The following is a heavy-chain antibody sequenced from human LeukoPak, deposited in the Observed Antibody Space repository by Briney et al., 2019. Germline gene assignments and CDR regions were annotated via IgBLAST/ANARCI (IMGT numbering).Heavy chain of an antibody. J-gene: IGHJ4*02. D-gene: IGHD2-2*01. CDR3: ARGYCSGTSCYMFDS. V-gene: IGHV3-21*01. CDR2: ISSSKTYI. CDR1: GFNFIDNS. Sequence: GGSLRLSCAGSGFNFIDNSMHWVRQAPGRGLEWVSSISSSKTYIYYRDSVKGRFTISRDNAKNSLFLQMNSLRVEDAAVYFCARGYCSGTSCYMFDSWGQGTRVIVSS.